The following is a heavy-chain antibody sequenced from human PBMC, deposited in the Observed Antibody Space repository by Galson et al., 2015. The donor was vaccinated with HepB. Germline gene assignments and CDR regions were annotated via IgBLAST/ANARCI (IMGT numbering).Heavy chain of an antibody. CDR2: INTNTGNP. CDR3: ARAEGSGYYYVGY. D-gene: IGHD3-22*01. V-gene: IGHV7-4-1*02. Sequence: SVKVSCKASGYTFSDYSINWVRQAPGQGLEWMGWINTNTGNPTYAQGFTGRFVFSLDTSVSTAYLQINSLKAEDTAVYYCARAEGSGYYYVGYWGQGTLVTVSS. CDR1: GYTFSDYS. J-gene: IGHJ4*02.